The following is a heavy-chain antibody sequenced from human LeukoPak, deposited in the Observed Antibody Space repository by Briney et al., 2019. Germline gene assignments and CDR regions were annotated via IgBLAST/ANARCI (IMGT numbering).Heavy chain of an antibody. Sequence: SETLSLTCSVSGGSISGSSHCWGWIRQPPGKGLEWIGSIYESGSTHYNPSLKSRVTISKNQFSLKLSPVTATDTAVYYCARDKRPGSDNDAFDIWGQGTMVTVSS. CDR1: GGSISGSSHC. CDR2: IYESGST. D-gene: IGHD2-15*01. CDR3: ARDKRPGSDNDAFDI. V-gene: IGHV4-39*07. J-gene: IGHJ3*02.